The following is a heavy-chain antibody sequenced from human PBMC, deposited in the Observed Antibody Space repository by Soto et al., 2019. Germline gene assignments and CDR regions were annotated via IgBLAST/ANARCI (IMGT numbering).Heavy chain of an antibody. J-gene: IGHJ6*02. Sequence: EVQLVESGGGLVQPGGSLRLSCVASEFTFNTYWMNWVRQAPGRGLELVANIKDDGSEKNYVESVKGRFTISRDNAKNSLSLQMNSLRGEDTAVYFCARDWGTPGRGSAVGYYYHYGMDVWGQGTTVTVSS. D-gene: IGHD6-19*01. CDR2: IKDDGSEK. CDR3: ARDWGTPGRGSAVGYYYHYGMDV. CDR1: EFTFNTYW. V-gene: IGHV3-7*05.